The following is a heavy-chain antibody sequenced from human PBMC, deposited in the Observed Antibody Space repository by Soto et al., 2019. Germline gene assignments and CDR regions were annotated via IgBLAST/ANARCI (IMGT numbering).Heavy chain of an antibody. D-gene: IGHD6-13*01. V-gene: IGHV4-59*01. CDR1: GGSISSYY. J-gene: IGHJ6*02. CDR3: ARTRIAPRGMDV. CDR2: IYYSGST. Sequence: ETLYLTCTISGGSISSYYWSLIRQPPGKGLEWIGYIYYSGSTNYNPSLKSRVTISVDTSKNQFSLKLSSVTAADTVVYYCARTRIAPRGMDVWGQGTTVTVSS.